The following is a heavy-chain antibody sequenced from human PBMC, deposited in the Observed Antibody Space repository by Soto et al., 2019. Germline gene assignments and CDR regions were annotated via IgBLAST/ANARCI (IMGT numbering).Heavy chain of an antibody. V-gene: IGHV4-59*01. J-gene: IGHJ4*02. CDR1: GGSISSYY. CDR2: IYYSGST. D-gene: IGHD4-17*01. Sequence: PSETLSLTCTVSGGSISSYYWSWIRQPPGKGLEWIGYIYYSGSTNYNPSLKSRVTISVDTSKNQFSLKLSSVTAADTAVYYCARTTVTEQSIDYWGQGTLVTVSS. CDR3: ARTTVTEQSIDY.